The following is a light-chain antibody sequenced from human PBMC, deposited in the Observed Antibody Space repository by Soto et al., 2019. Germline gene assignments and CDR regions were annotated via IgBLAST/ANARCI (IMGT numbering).Light chain of an antibody. Sequence: EIVLTQSPGTLSLSPGERATLSCRASQSVSNNYLAWYQQKSGQAPRLLIHGASSRASGIPDRFSGSGSGTDFTLIISRLEPEDFAVYYCQQYGSTPLTFGGGTKVEIK. J-gene: IGKJ4*01. CDR1: QSVSNNY. CDR2: GAS. V-gene: IGKV3-20*01. CDR3: QQYGSTPLT.